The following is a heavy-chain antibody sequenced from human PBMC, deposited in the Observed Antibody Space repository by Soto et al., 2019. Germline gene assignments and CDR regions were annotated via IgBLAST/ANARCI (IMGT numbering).Heavy chain of an antibody. Sequence: GASVKVSCKASGFTFTSSAMQWVRQARGQRLEWIGWIVAYSGNTNYAQKLQDRVTMTTDTSTSTAYMELRSLRSDDTAVYYCARSSYCSSTSCSPYYFDYWGQGTLVTSPQ. V-gene: IGHV1-58*02. CDR3: ARSSYCSSTSCSPYYFDY. CDR2: IVAYSGNT. CDR1: GFTFTSSA. J-gene: IGHJ4*02. D-gene: IGHD2-2*01.